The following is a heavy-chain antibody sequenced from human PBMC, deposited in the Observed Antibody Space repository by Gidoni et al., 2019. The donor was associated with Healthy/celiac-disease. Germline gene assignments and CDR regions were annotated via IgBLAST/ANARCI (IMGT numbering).Heavy chain of an antibody. Sequence: QVQLQESGPGLVQPSETLSLTCAVSGYSISRGYYWGWIRQPPGKGLEWSGSIYHSGSTYYNPSLKSRVTISVDTSKNQFSLKLSSVTAADTAVYYCARPSSSGTVDYWGQGTLVTVSS. V-gene: IGHV4-38-2*01. CDR1: GYSISRGYY. CDR3: ARPSSSGTVDY. D-gene: IGHD6-6*01. CDR2: IYHSGST. J-gene: IGHJ4*02.